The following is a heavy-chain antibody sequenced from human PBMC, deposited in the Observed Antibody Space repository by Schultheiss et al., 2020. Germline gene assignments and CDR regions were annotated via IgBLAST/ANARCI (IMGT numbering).Heavy chain of an antibody. CDR1: GFTFSSYG. CDR3: ARGYYYGSGAHPFDY. V-gene: IGHV3-33*01. CDR2: IWYDGSNK. D-gene: IGHD3-10*01. Sequence: GGSLRLSCAASGFTFSSYGMHWVRQAPGKGLEWVAVIWYDGSNKYYADSVKGRFTISRDNSKNTLYLQMNSLRAEDTAVYYCARGYYYGSGAHPFDYWGQGTLVNGSS. J-gene: IGHJ4*02.